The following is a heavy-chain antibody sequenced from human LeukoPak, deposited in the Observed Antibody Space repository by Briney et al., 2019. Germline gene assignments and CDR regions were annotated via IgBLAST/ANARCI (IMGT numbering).Heavy chain of an antibody. CDR2: IYTSGST. J-gene: IGHJ4*02. CDR1: GGSISSYY. D-gene: IGHD2-21*02. CDR3: ARGGYCGGDCYFYY. V-gene: IGHV4-4*07. Sequence: PSETLSLTCTVSGGSISSYYWSWIRQPARKGLEWIGRIYTSGSTNYNPSLKSRVTISVDTSKNQFSLKLSSVAAADTAVYYCARGGYCGGDCYFYYWGQGTLVTVSS.